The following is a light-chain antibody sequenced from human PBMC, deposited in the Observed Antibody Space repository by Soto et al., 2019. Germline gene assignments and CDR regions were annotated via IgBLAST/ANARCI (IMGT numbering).Light chain of an antibody. CDR3: CSYAGTSTPYV. CDR1: SSDVGSYNL. Sequence: SALTQPASLSGSTGQSITISCTGTSSDVGSYNLVSCYQQHPGKAPKLMISDVSKRPSGVSDRFSGSKSGNTASLTISGLQAEDEADYFCCSYAGTSTPYVFGTGTKVTVL. V-gene: IGLV2-23*02. CDR2: DVS. J-gene: IGLJ1*01.